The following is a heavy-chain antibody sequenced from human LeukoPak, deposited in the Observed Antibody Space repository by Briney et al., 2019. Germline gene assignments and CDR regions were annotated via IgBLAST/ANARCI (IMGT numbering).Heavy chain of an antibody. J-gene: IGHJ5*02. D-gene: IGHD3-10*01. Sequence: PGRSLRLSCAASGFTFSSYGMHWVRQAPGKGLEWVAVIWYDGSNKYYADSVKGRFTISRDNSKNTLYLQMNSLRAGDTAVYYCARDLLRFYYGSGSSPFDPWGQGTLVTVSS. CDR2: IWYDGSNK. CDR3: ARDLLRFYYGSGSSPFDP. V-gene: IGHV3-33*01. CDR1: GFTFSSYG.